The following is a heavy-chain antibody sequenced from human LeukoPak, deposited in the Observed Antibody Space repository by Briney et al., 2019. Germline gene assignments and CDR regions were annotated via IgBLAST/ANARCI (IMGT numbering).Heavy chain of an antibody. CDR1: GGSISSGSYY. CDR3: ARDPIVVVPAAKYYYYYMDV. V-gene: IGHV4-61*02. D-gene: IGHD2-2*01. CDR2: IYTSGST. Sequence: KASQTLPLTCTVSGGSISSGSYYWSWIRQPAGKGLEWIGRIYTSGSTNYNPSLKSRVTISVDTSKNQFSLKLSSVTAADTAVYYCARDPIVVVPAAKYYYYYMDVWGKGTTVTVSS. J-gene: IGHJ6*03.